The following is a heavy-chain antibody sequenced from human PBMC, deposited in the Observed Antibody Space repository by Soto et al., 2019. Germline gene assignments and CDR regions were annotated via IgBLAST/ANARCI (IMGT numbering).Heavy chain of an antibody. V-gene: IGHV3-23*01. CDR3: AKKSGSITTTPFYYYYYMDV. J-gene: IGHJ6*03. Sequence: ELQLLESGGGLVQPGGSLRLSCAASGFTFSSYGMTWVRQAPGKGLEWVSTIGGSGGSTHYTDSVKGRFTISRDNSKNTLYLQMNSLRAEDTAVYYCAKKSGSITTTPFYYYYYMDVWGKGTTVTVSS. CDR1: GFTFSSYG. CDR2: IGGSGGST. D-gene: IGHD1-26*01.